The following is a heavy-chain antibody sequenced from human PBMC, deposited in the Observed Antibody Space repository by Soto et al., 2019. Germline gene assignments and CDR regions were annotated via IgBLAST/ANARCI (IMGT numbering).Heavy chain of an antibody. Sequence: SETLSLTCTVSGGSISSGGYYWSWIRQYPGKGLEWIGYIYYSGRTYYNPSLESRVTISVDMSKNQFSLRLSSVTAADTAVYYCARGATQYSDYDYYYGMDVWGQGTTVTVSS. V-gene: IGHV4-31*03. D-gene: IGHD4-17*01. CDR2: IYYSGRT. J-gene: IGHJ6*02. CDR3: ARGATQYSDYDYYYGMDV. CDR1: GGSISSGGYY.